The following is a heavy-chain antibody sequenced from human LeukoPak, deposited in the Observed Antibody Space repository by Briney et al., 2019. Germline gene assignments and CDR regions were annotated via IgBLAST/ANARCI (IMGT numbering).Heavy chain of an antibody. V-gene: IGHV3-23*01. J-gene: IGHJ4*02. CDR3: TKNYISKLFSDY. D-gene: IGHD3-10*01. CDR1: GFTFSSFA. CDR2: ITGSHGPT. Sequence: GGSLRLSCAASGFTFSSFAMTWVRQAPGKGLEWVSSITGSHGPTYNTDSVKGRFTISRDNSQNTLYLQMNSLRAEDTAVYYCTKNYISKLFSDYWGQGTLVTVSS.